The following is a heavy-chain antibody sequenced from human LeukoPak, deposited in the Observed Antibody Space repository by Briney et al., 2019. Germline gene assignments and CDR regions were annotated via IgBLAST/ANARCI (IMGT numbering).Heavy chain of an antibody. CDR2: ISGSGTST. V-gene: IGHV3-23*01. CDR1: GFTFSSYA. J-gene: IGHJ5*02. D-gene: IGHD6-13*01. CDR3: AKARYNSGWYGLDP. Sequence: GGSLRLSCAASGFTFSSYAMSWVRQVPGKGLEWVSGISGSGTSTYYADSAKGRFTISGDNSKNTLYLQMDSLRAEDTAVYYCAKARYNSGWYGLDPWGQGTLVTVSS.